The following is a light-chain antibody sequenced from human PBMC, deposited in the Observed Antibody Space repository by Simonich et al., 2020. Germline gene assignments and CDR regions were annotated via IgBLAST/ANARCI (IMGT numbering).Light chain of an antibody. Sequence: QSALTQPASVSGSPGQSIPISCTGNSSDVGGYNYVSWYQQHPSKAPKLMIYDVRKRPSGVSNRFSGSKSGNTASLTISGLQAEDEADYYCSSYTSSSTVVFGGGTKLTVL. CDR2: DVR. CDR1: SSDVGGYNY. V-gene: IGLV2-14*01. CDR3: SSYTSSSTVV. J-gene: IGLJ2*01.